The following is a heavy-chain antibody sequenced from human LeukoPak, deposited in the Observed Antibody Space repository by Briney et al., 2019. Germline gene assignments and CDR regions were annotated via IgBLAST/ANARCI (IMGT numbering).Heavy chain of an antibody. CDR2: IYYSGST. V-gene: IGHV4-39*01. CDR3: ARKAIAGAGANWFDP. D-gene: IGHD6-13*01. Sequence: SETLSLTCTVSGGSISSSSYYWGWPRQPPGKGLEWIVSIYYSGSTYYTPSLKSPVTISVDTSKNQFSLKLSSVTAADTAVYYCARKAIAGAGANWFDPWGQGTLVTVSS. CDR1: GGSISSSSYY. J-gene: IGHJ5*02.